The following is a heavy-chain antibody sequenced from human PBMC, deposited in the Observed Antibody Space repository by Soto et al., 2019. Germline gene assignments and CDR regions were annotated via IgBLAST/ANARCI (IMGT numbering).Heavy chain of an antibody. D-gene: IGHD3-10*01. V-gene: IGHV3-49*03. CDR3: TRSRVLLWFGPLDY. J-gene: IGHJ4*02. CDR1: GFTFGDYA. CDR2: IRSKAYGGTT. Sequence: PGGSLRLSCTASGFTFGDYAMSWFRQAPGKGLEWVGFIRSKAYGGTTEYAASVKGRFTISRDDSKSIAYLQMNSLKTEDTAVYYCTRSRVLLWFGPLDYWGQGTLVTVPQ.